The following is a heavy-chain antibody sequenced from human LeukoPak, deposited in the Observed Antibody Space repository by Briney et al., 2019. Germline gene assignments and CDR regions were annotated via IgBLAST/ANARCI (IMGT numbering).Heavy chain of an antibody. CDR2: INHGGST. CDR1: GGSFSGNY. D-gene: IGHD3-10*01. CDR3: TRAPGAGDRFDS. J-gene: IGHJ4*02. Sequence: SETLSLTCAVYGGSFSGNYWNWIRQPPGKGLEWIGEINHGGSTNYNPSLTSRVTLSVDTSKNQFSLKLSSVTAADTAVYYCTRAPGAGDRFDSWGQGTLVTVSS. V-gene: IGHV4-34*01.